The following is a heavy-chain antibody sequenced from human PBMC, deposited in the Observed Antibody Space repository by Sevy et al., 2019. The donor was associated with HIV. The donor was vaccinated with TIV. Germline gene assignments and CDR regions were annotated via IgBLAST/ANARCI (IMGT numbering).Heavy chain of an antibody. CDR3: AKFKKRPHVWLPGGLDV. V-gene: IGHV3-7*01. CDR2: IKDDGSEK. Sequence: QLGGSLRLSCVASGFIVNNYWMTWVRQAPGKGLEWVANIKDDGSEKYYVGSVKGRFTISRDDAENSLFLQMNGLRVEDTAVYYCAKFKKRPHVWLPGGLDVWGQGTTVTVSS. J-gene: IGHJ6*02. D-gene: IGHD3-16*01. CDR1: GFIVNNYW.